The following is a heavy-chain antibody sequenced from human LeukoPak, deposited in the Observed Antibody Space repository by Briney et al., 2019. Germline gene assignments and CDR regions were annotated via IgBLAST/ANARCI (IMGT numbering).Heavy chain of an antibody. V-gene: IGHV3-30*04. CDR2: ISYDGSNK. J-gene: IGHJ4*02. D-gene: IGHD2-2*01. CDR1: GFTFSSYA. Sequence: GGSLRLSCAASGFTFSSYAMHWVRQAPGKGLEWVAVISYDGSNKYYADSVKGRFTISRDNSKNTLYLQMNSLRAEDTAVYYCARGERSTSWEYYFDYWGQGTLVTVSS. CDR3: ARGERSTSWEYYFDY.